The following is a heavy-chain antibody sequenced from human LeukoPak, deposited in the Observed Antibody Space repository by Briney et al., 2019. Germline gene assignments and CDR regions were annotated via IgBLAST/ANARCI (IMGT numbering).Heavy chain of an antibody. J-gene: IGHJ6*02. CDR1: GYTFTGYY. Sequence: GASVKVSCKASGYTFTGYYMHWVRQAPGQGLEWMGRINPNSGGTNHAQKFQGRVTMTRDTSISTAYMELSRLRSDDTAVYYCAREHCSSTSCYTGMDVWGQGTTVTVSS. CDR2: INPNSGGT. V-gene: IGHV1-2*06. D-gene: IGHD2-2*02. CDR3: AREHCSSTSCYTGMDV.